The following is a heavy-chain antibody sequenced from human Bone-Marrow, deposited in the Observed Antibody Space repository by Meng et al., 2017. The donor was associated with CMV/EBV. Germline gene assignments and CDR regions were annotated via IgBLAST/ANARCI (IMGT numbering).Heavy chain of an antibody. CDR1: GGSLSDHY. CDR3: ARGRGLGDY. Sequence: SETLSLTCDVHGGSLSDHYWNWIRQSPGKGLEWIGEINHSGSTNYNPSLKSRVTISVGTSKKQISLKLSSVTAADTAVYYCARGRGLGDYWGQGTLVTVSS. D-gene: IGHD3-16*01. V-gene: IGHV4-34*01. J-gene: IGHJ4*02. CDR2: INHSGST.